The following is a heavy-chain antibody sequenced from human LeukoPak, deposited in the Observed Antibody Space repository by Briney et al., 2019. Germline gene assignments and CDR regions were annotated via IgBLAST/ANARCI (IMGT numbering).Heavy chain of an antibody. D-gene: IGHD1-26*01. CDR3: AKDRSIGTYYTFDH. CDR1: GFTFSDYA. Sequence: GGSLRLSCAASGFTFSDYAMTWVRQAPEKGLEWVATISGSGVMTYYADSVKGRFTVSGDNSKNTLYLQMSSLTAADTAVYYCAKDRSIGTYYTFDHWGQGTLVTVSS. CDR2: ISGSGVMT. J-gene: IGHJ4*02. V-gene: IGHV3-23*01.